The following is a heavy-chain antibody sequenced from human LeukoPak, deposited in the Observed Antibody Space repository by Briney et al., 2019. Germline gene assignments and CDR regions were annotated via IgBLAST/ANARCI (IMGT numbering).Heavy chain of an antibody. CDR3: AREYSSSSGRSFDY. CDR2: ISASGSST. V-gene: IGHV3-23*01. J-gene: IGHJ4*02. CDR1: GFTFSSYA. D-gene: IGHD6-6*01. Sequence: GGSLRLSCAASGFTFSSYAMNWVRQAPGKGLKWVSGISASGSSTYYADSVKGRFTISRDNAKNSLYLQMNSLRAEDTAVYYCAREYSSSSGRSFDYWGQGTLVTVSS.